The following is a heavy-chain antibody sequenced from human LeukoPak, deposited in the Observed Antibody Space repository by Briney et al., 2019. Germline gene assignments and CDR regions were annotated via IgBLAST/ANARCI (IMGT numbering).Heavy chain of an antibody. D-gene: IGHD5-18*01. CDR1: GFTFSNAW. Sequence: GGSLGLSCAASGFTFSNAWMSWVRQAPGKGLEWVGRIKSKTDGGTTDYAAPVKGRFTISRDDSKNTLYLQMNSLKTEDTAVCYCTTGEYSYGAYYFDYWGQGTLVTVSS. CDR2: IKSKTDGGTT. V-gene: IGHV3-15*01. CDR3: TTGEYSYGAYYFDY. J-gene: IGHJ4*02.